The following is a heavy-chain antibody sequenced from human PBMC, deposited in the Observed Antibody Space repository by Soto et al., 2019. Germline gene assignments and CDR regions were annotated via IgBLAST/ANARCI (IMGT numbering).Heavy chain of an antibody. Sequence: SLRLSCAASGFTVSSNYMSWVRQAPGKGLEWVSVIYSGGSTYYADSVKGRFTISRDNSKNTLYLQMNSLRAEDTAVYYCARGQWRDSRGWYRGAFDIWGQGTMVTVSS. V-gene: IGHV3-66*01. CDR2: IYSGGST. CDR1: GFTVSSNY. D-gene: IGHD6-19*01. CDR3: ARGQWRDSRGWYRGAFDI. J-gene: IGHJ3*02.